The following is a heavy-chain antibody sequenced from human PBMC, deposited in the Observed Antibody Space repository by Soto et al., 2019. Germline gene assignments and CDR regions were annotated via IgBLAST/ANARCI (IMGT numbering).Heavy chain of an antibody. D-gene: IGHD2-15*01. CDR3: ASPPLAASVTY. Sequence: EVQLVESGGGLVQPGGSLRLSCAASGFTFSSYSMNWVRQAPGKGLEWVSYISSSSSTIYYADSVKGRFTISRDNAKNSRYLQMNSLRAEDTAVYYFASPPLAASVTYWGQGTLVTVSS. J-gene: IGHJ4*02. CDR1: GFTFSSYS. CDR2: ISSSSSTI. V-gene: IGHV3-48*01.